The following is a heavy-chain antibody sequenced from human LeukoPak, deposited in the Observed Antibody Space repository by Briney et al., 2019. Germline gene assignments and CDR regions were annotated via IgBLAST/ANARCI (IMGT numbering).Heavy chain of an antibody. CDR1: GFTFSNAW. D-gene: IGHD3-10*01. J-gene: IGHJ4*02. V-gene: IGHV3-15*01. Sequence: PGGSLRLSCAASGFTFSNAWMTWVRQAPGKGLEWVGRIKRKTDGGTTDYAAPVKGRFTISRDDSKNTLYLEMNSLKTEDTAVYYCTSTRGYWGQGTLVTVSS. CDR2: IKRKTDGGTT. CDR3: TSTRGY.